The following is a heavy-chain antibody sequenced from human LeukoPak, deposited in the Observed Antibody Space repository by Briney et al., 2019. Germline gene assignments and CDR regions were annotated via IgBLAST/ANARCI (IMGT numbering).Heavy chain of an antibody. J-gene: IGHJ6*02. V-gene: IGHV3-23*01. Sequence: GGSLRLSCAASGFTFSSYAMSWVRQAPGKGLEWVSAISGSGGSTYYADSVKGRFTISRDNSKSTLYLQMNSLRAEDTAVYYCAKDIVVVPAARDYYYYYGMDVWGQGTTVTVSS. CDR2: ISGSGGST. D-gene: IGHD2-2*01. CDR1: GFTFSSYA. CDR3: AKDIVVVPAARDYYYYYGMDV.